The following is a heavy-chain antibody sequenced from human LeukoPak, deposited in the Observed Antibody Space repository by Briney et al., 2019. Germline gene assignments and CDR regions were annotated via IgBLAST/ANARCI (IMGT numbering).Heavy chain of an antibody. Sequence: SETLSLTCTVSGGSISSYYWSWIRQPPGKGLEWIGYIYYSGSTNYNPSLKSRVTISVDTSKNQFSLKLSSVTAADTAVYYCARGDEGYYYYGMDVWGPGTTVTVSS. V-gene: IGHV4-59*08. CDR2: IYYSGST. CDR1: GGSISSYY. CDR3: ARGDEGYYYYGMDV. J-gene: IGHJ6*02.